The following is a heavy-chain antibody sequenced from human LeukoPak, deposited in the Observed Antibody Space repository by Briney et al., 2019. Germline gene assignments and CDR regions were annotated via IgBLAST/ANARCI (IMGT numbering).Heavy chain of an antibody. Sequence: KPSETLSLTCTVSGGSISSYYWGWVRQPPGEGLEWIGYIYYTGSTNYNPSLKSRVTISVDTSKNQFSLKLSSATAADTAVYYCARESSRNAFDIWGQGTMVTVSS. CDR2: IYYTGST. V-gene: IGHV4-59*01. J-gene: IGHJ3*02. CDR3: ARESSRNAFDI. CDR1: GGSISSYY.